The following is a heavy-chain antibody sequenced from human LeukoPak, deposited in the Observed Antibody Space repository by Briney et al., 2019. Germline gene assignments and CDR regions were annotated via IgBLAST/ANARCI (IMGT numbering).Heavy chain of an antibody. CDR3: AKPYYDILTGLDY. Sequence: GGSLRLSCAASGFTVSSNYMSWVRQAPGKGLEWVSVIYSGGSTYYADSVKGRFTISRDNSKNTLYLQMNSLRAEDTAVYYCAKPYYDILTGLDYWGQGTLVTVSS. V-gene: IGHV3-53*01. J-gene: IGHJ4*02. CDR2: IYSGGST. D-gene: IGHD3-9*01. CDR1: GFTVSSNY.